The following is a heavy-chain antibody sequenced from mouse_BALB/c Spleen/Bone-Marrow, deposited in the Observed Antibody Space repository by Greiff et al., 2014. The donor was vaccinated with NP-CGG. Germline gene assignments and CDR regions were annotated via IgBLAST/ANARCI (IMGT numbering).Heavy chain of an antibody. V-gene: IGHV1S41*01. J-gene: IGHJ4*01. D-gene: IGHD1-1*01. CDR3: ARSYYVSSPYAMDY. CDR1: GYTFTSYW. Sequence: DLVKPGASVKLSCKASGYTFTSYWINWVKQRPGQGLEWIGRIAPGSGNIYYNEMFKVKATLTVDASSSTAYIQLSSLSSEDSAVYFCARSYYVSSPYAMDYWGQETSVTVSS. CDR2: IAPGSGNI.